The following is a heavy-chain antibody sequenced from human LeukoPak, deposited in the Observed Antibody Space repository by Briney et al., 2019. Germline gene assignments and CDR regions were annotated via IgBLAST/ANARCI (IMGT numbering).Heavy chain of an antibody. Sequence: PGGSLRLSCAASGFTFDDYAMHWVRQAPGKGLELVSLISWDGGSTYYADSVKGRFTISRDNSKNSLYLQMNSLRAEDTALYYCAKGHDFWSGYYDYWGQGTLVTVSS. CDR3: AKGHDFWSGYYDY. D-gene: IGHD3-3*01. J-gene: IGHJ4*02. CDR1: GFTFDDYA. V-gene: IGHV3-43D*04. CDR2: ISWDGGST.